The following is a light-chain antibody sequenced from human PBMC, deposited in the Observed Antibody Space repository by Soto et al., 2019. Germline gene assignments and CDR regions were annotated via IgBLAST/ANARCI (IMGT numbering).Light chain of an antibody. J-gene: IGKJ4*01. Sequence: EIVLTQSPGTLSLSPGERAPLSCRASQSVSSSYLAWYQQKPGQAPRILIYGASSRATGIPDRFSGSGSGTDFTLTISRLEPEDFAVYYCQQYGSSPLTXGGGTKVDIK. CDR1: QSVSSSY. CDR3: QQYGSSPLT. V-gene: IGKV3-20*01. CDR2: GAS.